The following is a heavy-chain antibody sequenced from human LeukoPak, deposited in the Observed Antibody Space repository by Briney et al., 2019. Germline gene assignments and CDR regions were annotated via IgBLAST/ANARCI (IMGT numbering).Heavy chain of an antibody. D-gene: IGHD1-26*01. Sequence: SETLSRTCSVFGGSISSSYWSWLRQSPGKGLEWIGYIYSTGSNYNPSLESRATISIDTSKSQFSLKLISVTAADTAVYYCARGGSYYQDNWGQGTLVAVSS. CDR2: IYSTGS. J-gene: IGHJ4*02. CDR3: ARGGSYYQDN. CDR1: GGSISSSY. V-gene: IGHV4-4*08.